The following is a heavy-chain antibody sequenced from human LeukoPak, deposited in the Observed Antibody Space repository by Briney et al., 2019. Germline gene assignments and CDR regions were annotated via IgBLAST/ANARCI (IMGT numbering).Heavy chain of an antibody. CDR3: ARGGFAQFPEYYYYYMDV. CDR1: GVSISSGRYY. J-gene: IGHJ6*03. CDR2: IYTSGRT. V-gene: IGHV4-61*02. D-gene: IGHD3-3*01. Sequence: PSETLSLTCTVSGVSISSGRYYWSWIRPPAGKGLEWIGRIYTSGRTNYNPSLKSRVTISVDTSKNQFSLKLSSVTAADTAVYYCARGGFAQFPEYYYYYMDVWGKGTTVTVSS.